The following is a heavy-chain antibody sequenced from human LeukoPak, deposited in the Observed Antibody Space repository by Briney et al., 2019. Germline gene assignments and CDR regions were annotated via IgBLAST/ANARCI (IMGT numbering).Heavy chain of an antibody. D-gene: IGHD3-16*01. CDR3: VKDATWGGFDY. V-gene: IGHV3-23*01. CDR1: GFTFSNFA. J-gene: IGHJ4*02. Sequence: PGGSLRLSCAASGFTFSNFALSWVRQAPGKGLEWVTAIGTRGLRTLYADSVKGRFTVSRDNSRSTLFLQMNSLRADNTALYYCVKDATWGGFDYWGQGTLVTVSS. CDR2: IGTRGLRT.